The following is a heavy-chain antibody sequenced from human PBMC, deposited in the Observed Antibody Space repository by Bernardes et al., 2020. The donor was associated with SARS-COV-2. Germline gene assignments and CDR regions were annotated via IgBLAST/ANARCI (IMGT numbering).Heavy chain of an antibody. CDR1: GYTFMGYA. V-gene: IGHV1-18*01. D-gene: IGHD1-26*01. Sequence: ASVKVSCKVSGYTFMGYAISWVRQAPGQGLEWMGWFSTYNGNTKYAQNLQGRITMTTDTSTSTAYMELSSLRSDDTAMYYCVRVRRVDDNWPLGGMEVWGQGTTVTVSS. CDR3: VRVRRVDDNWPLGGMEV. J-gene: IGHJ6*02. CDR2: FSTYNGNT.